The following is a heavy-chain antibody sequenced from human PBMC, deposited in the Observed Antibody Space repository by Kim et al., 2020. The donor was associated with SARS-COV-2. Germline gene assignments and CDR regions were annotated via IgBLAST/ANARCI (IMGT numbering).Heavy chain of an antibody. CDR2: ISYDGSNK. V-gene: IGHV3-30*04. CDR3: ARGFGSYGPFDY. CDR1: GFTFSSYA. Sequence: GGSLRLSCAASGFTFSSYAMHWVRQAPGKGLEWVAVISYDGSNKYYADSVKGRFTISRDNSKNTLYLQMNSLRAEDTAVYYCARGFGSYGPFDYWGQGTLVTVSS. J-gene: IGHJ4*02. D-gene: IGHD1-26*01.